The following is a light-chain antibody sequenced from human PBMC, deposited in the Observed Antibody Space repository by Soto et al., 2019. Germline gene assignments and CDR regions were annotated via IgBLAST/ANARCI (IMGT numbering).Light chain of an antibody. CDR1: QSISSW. J-gene: IGKJ1*01. Sequence: DIQMTQSPSTLSASVGDRVTITCRASQSISSWLAWYQQKPGKAPKLLIYKASSLESGVPSRFSGSGSGTEFTLTISRLQPDDFATYYCQQYNSSPTFDQGTKVEIK. CDR3: QQYNSSPT. V-gene: IGKV1-5*03. CDR2: KAS.